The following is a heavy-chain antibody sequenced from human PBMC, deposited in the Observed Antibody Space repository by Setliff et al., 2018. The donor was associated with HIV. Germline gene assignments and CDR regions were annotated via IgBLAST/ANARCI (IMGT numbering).Heavy chain of an antibody. V-gene: IGHV1-2*02. J-gene: IGHJ4*02. D-gene: IGHD5-12*01. CDR2: INTDNGIT. Sequence: ASVKVSCKASGYTFIDCYIHWVRQAPGRGLEWMGWINTDNGITEYAENFQGRVAMTRDTSMSTAYMELNRLTFDDTAVYYCARGPQSYVDVVPTIGRYYFDYWGQGTLVTVSS. CDR3: ARGPQSYVDVVPTIGRYYFDY. CDR1: GYTFIDCY.